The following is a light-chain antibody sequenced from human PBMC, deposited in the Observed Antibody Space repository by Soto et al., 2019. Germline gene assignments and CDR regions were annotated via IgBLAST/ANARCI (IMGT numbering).Light chain of an antibody. CDR3: QQYHSAPQT. J-gene: IGKJ1*01. CDR2: WAS. Sequence: DIVMTQSPDSLAVSLGERATINCKSSQSGLYSPNNKNYVAWYQQKPGQPPKLLVYWASTRESGVPDRFSGSGSGTDFTLTISSLQAADVAVYYCQQYHSAPQTFGKGTRVEIK. V-gene: IGKV4-1*01. CDR1: QSGLYSPNNKNY.